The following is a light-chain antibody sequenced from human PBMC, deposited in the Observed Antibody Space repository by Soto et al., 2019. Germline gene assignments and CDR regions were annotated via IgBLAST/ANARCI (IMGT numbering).Light chain of an antibody. CDR3: QVWDNSSDQVV. V-gene: IGLV3-21*04. CDR1: RIGSQS. Sequence: SYELTQPPSVSVAPGKTATITCGGDRIGSQSVHWYQQKPGQAPVLVIYNDSDRPSGIPERLSGSNSGNSATLTISRVEAGDEAVYYCQVWDNSSDQVVFGGGTKVTVL. J-gene: IGLJ2*01. CDR2: NDS.